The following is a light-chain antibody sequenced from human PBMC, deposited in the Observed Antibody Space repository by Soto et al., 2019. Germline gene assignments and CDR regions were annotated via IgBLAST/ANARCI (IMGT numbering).Light chain of an antibody. Sequence: EIVLTQSPVTLSLSPGERATLSFRASQSVSSRFLAWYQQKPGQAPRLLMYGASNRATGIPDRFSGSGSGTDFSLTISRLEPEDFAVYYCHQYDNAPQTYGQGTKVDIK. CDR1: QSVSSRF. J-gene: IGKJ2*01. V-gene: IGKV3-20*01. CDR3: HQYDNAPQT. CDR2: GAS.